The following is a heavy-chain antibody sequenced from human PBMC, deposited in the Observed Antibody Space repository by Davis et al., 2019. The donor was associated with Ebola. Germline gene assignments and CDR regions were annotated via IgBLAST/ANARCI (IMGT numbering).Heavy chain of an antibody. J-gene: IGHJ3*02. D-gene: IGHD2/OR15-2a*01. V-gene: IGHV3-23*01. Sequence: GGSLRLSCETSGFIFRNYAMSWVRQAPGKGLEWVSTFGTGGDTYYADSVKGRFAISRDNSRCTLYLQMNSLRVEDSAIYYCVKDSSNIWFDIWGQGTLVTVSS. CDR1: GFIFRNYA. CDR3: VKDSSNIWFDI. CDR2: FGTGGDT.